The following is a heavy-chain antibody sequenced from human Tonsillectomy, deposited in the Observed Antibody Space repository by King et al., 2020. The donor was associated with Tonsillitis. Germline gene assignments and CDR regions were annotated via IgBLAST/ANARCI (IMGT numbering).Heavy chain of an antibody. CDR3: ARDPGYCSSTSCYTGYYFDY. CDR1: GFTFTSHA. V-gene: IGHV3-30-3*01. D-gene: IGHD2-2*02. CDR2: ISDDGSDK. J-gene: IGHJ4*02. Sequence: VQLVESGGGVVQPGRSLRLSCVASGFTFTSHAVHWVRQAPGKGLEWVAVISDDGSDKYYADSVKGRFTISRDNSKSTLYLQMNSLRTEDTALYYCARDPGYCSSTSCYTGYYFDYWGQGTLVAVSS.